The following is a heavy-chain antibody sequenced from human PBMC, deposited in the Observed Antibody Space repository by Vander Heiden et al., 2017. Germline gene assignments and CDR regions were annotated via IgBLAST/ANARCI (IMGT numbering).Heavy chain of an antibody. CDR3: ARGRSSGWYRDAFDI. D-gene: IGHD6-19*01. V-gene: IGHV3-33*01. J-gene: IGHJ3*02. CDR1: GFTFSSFG. Sequence: QVQLVESGGGVVQPGRSLRRSCAASGFTFSSFGMNWVRQAPGKGLEWVAVIWYDGSNKYYADSVKGRFTISRDNSKNTLYLQMNSLRAEDTAVYYCARGRSSGWYRDAFDIWGQGTMVTVSS. CDR2: IWYDGSNK.